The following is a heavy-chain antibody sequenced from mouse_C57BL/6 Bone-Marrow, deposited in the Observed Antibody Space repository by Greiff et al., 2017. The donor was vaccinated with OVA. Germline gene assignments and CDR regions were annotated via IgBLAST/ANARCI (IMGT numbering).Heavy chain of an antibody. V-gene: IGHV1-55*01. CDR3: ARSSYYSNFDY. CDR1: GYTFTSYW. J-gene: IGHJ2*01. Sequence: QVQLQQPGAELVKPGASVKMSCKASGYTFTSYWITWVKQRPGQGLEWIGEIYPGSGSTNYNEKFKSKATLTVDTSASTAYMQLSSLTSEDSAVYYCARSSYYSNFDYWGQGTTLTVSS. D-gene: IGHD2-5*01. CDR2: IYPGSGST.